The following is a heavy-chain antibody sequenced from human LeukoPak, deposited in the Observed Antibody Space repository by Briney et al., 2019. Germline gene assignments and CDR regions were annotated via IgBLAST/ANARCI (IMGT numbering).Heavy chain of an antibody. J-gene: IGHJ6*02. CDR2: INPNSGGT. V-gene: IGHV1-2*02. CDR3: ARVVVPAAIDYYYYGMDV. Sequence: ASVKVSCKASGYTFTGYYMHWVRQAPGQGLEWMGWINPNSGGTNYAQKFQGRVTMTRDTSISTAYMELSRLRSDDTAVYYCARVVVPAAIDYYYYGMDVWGQGTTVTVSS. D-gene: IGHD2-2*01. CDR1: GYTFTGYY.